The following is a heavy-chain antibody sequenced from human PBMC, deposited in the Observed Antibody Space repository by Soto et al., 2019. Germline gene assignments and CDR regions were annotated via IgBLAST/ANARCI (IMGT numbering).Heavy chain of an antibody. J-gene: IGHJ4*02. CDR1: VGTFSSYA. CDR2: IVPIFGTA. CDR3: CVVGATTSFDY. V-gene: IGHV1-69*01. D-gene: IGHD1-26*01. Sequence: QVQLVQSGAEVKKPGSSVKVSCKASVGTFSSYAISWVRQAPGQGLEWMGGIVPIFGTANSAQKFQGRVTFTADESTSTAYMEVSSLGSEDTAVYYCCVVGATTSFDYWGQGTLVTVSS.